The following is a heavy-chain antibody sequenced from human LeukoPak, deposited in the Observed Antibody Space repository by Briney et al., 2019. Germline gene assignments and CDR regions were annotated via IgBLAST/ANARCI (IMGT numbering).Heavy chain of an antibody. CDR1: GGSISSGGYY. CDR3: ARWNSGFGDATTDYGLDV. J-gene: IGHJ6*02. V-gene: IGHV4-31*03. Sequence: PSENLSLTCTVSGGSISSGGYYWTWIRQHPGKGLEWIGYIYHSGYSNYNPSLRSRVTISVDTSKNQFSLKLSSVTAADTAVYYSARWNSGFGDATTDYGLDVWGQGATVTVSS. CDR2: IYHSGYS. D-gene: IGHD3-10*01.